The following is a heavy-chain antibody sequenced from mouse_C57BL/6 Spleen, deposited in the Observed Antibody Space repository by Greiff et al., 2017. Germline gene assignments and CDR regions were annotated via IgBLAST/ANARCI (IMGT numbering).Heavy chain of an antibody. CDR2: IDPSDSYT. CDR1: GYTFHSYW. D-gene: IGHD3-3*01. J-gene: IGHJ4*01. CDR3: ARGTPGYYAMDY. V-gene: IGHV1-59*01. Sequence: VQLQQPGAELVRPGPSVKLSCKASGYTFHSYWMHWVKQRPGQGLEWIGVIDPSDSYTNYNQKFKGKATLTVDTSSSTAYMQLSSLTSEDSAVYYWARGTPGYYAMDYWGQGTSVTVSS.